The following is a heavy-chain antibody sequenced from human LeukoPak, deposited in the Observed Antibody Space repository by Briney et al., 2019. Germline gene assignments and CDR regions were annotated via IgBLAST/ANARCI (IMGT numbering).Heavy chain of an antibody. V-gene: IGHV1-69*01. Sequence: GSSVKVSCKASGGTFSSYAISWVRQAPGQGLEWMGGIIPIFGTANYAQKFQGRVTITADESTSTAYMELSSLRSEDTAVYYCASSGDSGSYYASFDYWGQGTLVTVSS. D-gene: IGHD3-10*01. CDR3: ASSGDSGSYYASFDY. CDR2: IIPIFGTA. J-gene: IGHJ4*02. CDR1: GGTFSSYA.